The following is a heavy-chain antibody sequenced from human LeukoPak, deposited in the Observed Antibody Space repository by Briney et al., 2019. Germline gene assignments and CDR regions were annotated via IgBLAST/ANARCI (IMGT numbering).Heavy chain of an antibody. D-gene: IGHD3-16*01. CDR1: GFTFSTYA. CDR3: AKDRIPDGMWGVDY. CDR2: ITGGGII. Sequence: GGSLRLSCAASGFTFSTYAINWVRQAPGKGLEWVAGITGGGIIRCADSVKGRFTISRDNAKSTLYLQMSSLRAEDAAIYYCAKDRIPDGMWGVDYWGQGTPVTVSS. J-gene: IGHJ4*02. V-gene: IGHV3-23*01.